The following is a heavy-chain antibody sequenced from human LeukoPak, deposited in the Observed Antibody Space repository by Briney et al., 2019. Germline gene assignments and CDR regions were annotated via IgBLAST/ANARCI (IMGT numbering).Heavy chain of an antibody. Sequence: ASVKVSCKASGYTFTSYGISRVRPAPGQGLEWMGWISAYNGNTNYAQKLQGRVTMTTDTSTSTAYMELRSLRSDDTAVYYCARDPWGSYSSSDPFDYWGQGTLVTVSS. CDR2: ISAYNGNT. J-gene: IGHJ4*02. V-gene: IGHV1-18*01. CDR3: ARDPWGSYSSSDPFDY. CDR1: GYTFTSYG. D-gene: IGHD6-6*01.